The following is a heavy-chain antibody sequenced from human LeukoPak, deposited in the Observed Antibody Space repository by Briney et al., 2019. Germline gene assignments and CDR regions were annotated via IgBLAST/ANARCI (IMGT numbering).Heavy chain of an antibody. Sequence: ASVKVSCKASGYTFTGYYMHWVRQAPGQGLEWMGWINPNSGGTNYAQKFQGRVTMTRDTSISTAYMELSRLRSEDTAVYYCARGNRVTIFGVVRGAFDIWGQGTMVTVSS. CDR2: INPNSGGT. J-gene: IGHJ3*02. V-gene: IGHV1-2*02. CDR3: ARGNRVTIFGVVRGAFDI. CDR1: GYTFTGYY. D-gene: IGHD3-3*01.